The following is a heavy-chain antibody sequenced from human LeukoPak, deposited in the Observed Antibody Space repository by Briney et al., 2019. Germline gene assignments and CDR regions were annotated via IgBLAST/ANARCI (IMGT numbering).Heavy chain of an antibody. Sequence: GGSLRLSCAASGFTLSSYAMTWVRQAPGRGLEWVSSVDGGGGGTYYADSVKGRFAISRDNSKDTLYLQMNGLRAEDTAVYFCAKQSAGSAAWYSLHYDFWGQGTLVTVSS. V-gene: IGHV3-23*01. J-gene: IGHJ4*02. CDR1: GFTLSSYA. D-gene: IGHD6-13*01. CDR2: VDGGGGGT. CDR3: AKQSAGSAAWYSLHYDF.